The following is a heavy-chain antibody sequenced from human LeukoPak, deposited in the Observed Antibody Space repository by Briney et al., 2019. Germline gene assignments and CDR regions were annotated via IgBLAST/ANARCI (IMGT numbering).Heavy chain of an antibody. CDR1: GFTFSTFW. CDR2: INHDGSST. CDR3: VRDWGYDSSGYWQKYFDT. Sequence: YPGGSLRLSCATSGFTFSTFWMHWVRQAPGKGLVWVSRINHDGSSTNYADSVKGRFTISRDNAKNTLYLQMNSLRAEDTAVYYCVRDWGYDSSGYWQKYFDTWGQGTLVTVSS. V-gene: IGHV3-74*01. J-gene: IGHJ4*02. D-gene: IGHD3-22*01.